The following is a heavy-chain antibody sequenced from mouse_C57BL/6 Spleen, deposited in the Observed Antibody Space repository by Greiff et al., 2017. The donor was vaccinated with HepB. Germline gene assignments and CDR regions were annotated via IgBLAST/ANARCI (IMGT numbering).Heavy chain of an antibody. Sequence: EVKLVESGAELVKPGASVKLSCTASGFNIKDYYMHWVKQRTEQGLEWIGRIDPEDGETKYAPKFQGKATITADTSSNTAYLQLSSLTSEDTAVYYCARAGLLTTVVATEYYFDYWGQGTTLTVSS. J-gene: IGHJ2*01. D-gene: IGHD1-1*01. CDR2: IDPEDGET. CDR3: ARAGLLTTVVATEYYFDY. V-gene: IGHV14-2*01. CDR1: GFNIKDYY.